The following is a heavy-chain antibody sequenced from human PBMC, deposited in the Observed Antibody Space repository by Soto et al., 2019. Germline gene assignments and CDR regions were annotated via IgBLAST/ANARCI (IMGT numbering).Heavy chain of an antibody. D-gene: IGHD2-15*01. Sequence: ASVKVSCKASGYTFTSYGISWVRQAPGQGLEWMGWISAYNGNTNYAQKLQGRVTMTTDTSTSTAYMELRSLRSDDTAVYYCASDVPLPYRSGGSCYEPTDYWGQGTLVTVSS. V-gene: IGHV1-18*01. CDR1: GYTFTSYG. J-gene: IGHJ4*02. CDR2: ISAYNGNT. CDR3: ASDVPLPYRSGGSCYEPTDY.